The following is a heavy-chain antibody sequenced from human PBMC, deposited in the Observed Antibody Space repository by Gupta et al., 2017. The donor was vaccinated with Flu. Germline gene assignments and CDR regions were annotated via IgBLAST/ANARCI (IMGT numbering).Heavy chain of an antibody. Sequence: ISSTSYKWGWIRQPPGKGLEWIGSIAYSGATYYNPSLRSRVTISVDTSKNQVFLTLSSVTAADTAVYFCARRINYGKTFDYWGQGTLVAVSS. CDR3: ARRINYGKTFDY. CDR2: IAYSGAT. V-gene: IGHV4-39*01. J-gene: IGHJ4*02. CDR1: ISSTSYK. D-gene: IGHD3-10*01.